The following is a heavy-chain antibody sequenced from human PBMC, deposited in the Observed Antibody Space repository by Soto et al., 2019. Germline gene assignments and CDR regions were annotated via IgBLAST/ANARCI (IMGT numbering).Heavy chain of an antibody. V-gene: IGHV1-69*06. CDR3: ARGIRITGANGINDSGLDV. J-gene: IGHJ6*01. CDR1: GGTFSSYA. CDR2: ITPIFGTP. Sequence: QVQLVQSGAEVKKPWSSVDVSCKAVGGTFSSYAISWVRHAPGQGLEWMGGITPIFGTPNYAQKFQGRITVSADRSTSTVYMELRRLRSEDRAIYYCARGIRITGANGINDSGLDVWGQGTTVTVSS. D-gene: IGHD1-20*01.